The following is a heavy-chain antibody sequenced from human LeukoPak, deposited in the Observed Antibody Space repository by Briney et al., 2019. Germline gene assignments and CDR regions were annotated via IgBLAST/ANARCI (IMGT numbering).Heavy chain of an antibody. CDR2: ISGSGGST. CDR1: GFTFSSYA. CDR3: AKGARVVVAATFDF. D-gene: IGHD2-15*01. V-gene: IGHV3-23*01. J-gene: IGHJ4*02. Sequence: GGSLRLSCAASGFTFSSYAMSWVRQAPGEGLEWVSAISGSGGSTYYADFVKGRFTISRDNSKSTVYLQMNSLGAEDTAVYYCAKGARVVVAATFDFWGQGTLVTVSS.